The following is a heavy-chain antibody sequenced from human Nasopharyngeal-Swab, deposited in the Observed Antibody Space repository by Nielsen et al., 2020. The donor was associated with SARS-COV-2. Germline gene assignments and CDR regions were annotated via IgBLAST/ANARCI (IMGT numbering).Heavy chain of an antibody. CDR2: IYYSGST. CDR1: GGSISSGGYY. J-gene: IGHJ4*02. V-gene: IGHV4-31*03. CDR3: ARFVDTAMADY. D-gene: IGHD5-18*01. Sequence: SETLSLTCTVSGGSISSGGYYWSWIRQHPGKGLEWIGYIYYSGSTYYNPSLKSRVTISVDTSKNQFSLKLSSVTAADTAVYYCARFVDTAMADYWGQGTLVTVSS.